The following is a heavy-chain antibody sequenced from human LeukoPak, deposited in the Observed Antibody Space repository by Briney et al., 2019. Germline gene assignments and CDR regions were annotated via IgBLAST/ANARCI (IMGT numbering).Heavy chain of an antibody. CDR3: AKDDRYSSSWQFQH. CDR2: ISYDGSNK. CDR1: GFTFSSYG. V-gene: IGHV3-30*18. Sequence: GGSLRLSCATSGFTFSSYGMHWVRQAPGKGLEWVAVISYDGSNKYYADSVKGRFTISRDNSKNTLYPQMNSLRAEDTAVYYCAKDDRYSSSWQFQHWGQGTLVTVSS. D-gene: IGHD6-13*01. J-gene: IGHJ1*01.